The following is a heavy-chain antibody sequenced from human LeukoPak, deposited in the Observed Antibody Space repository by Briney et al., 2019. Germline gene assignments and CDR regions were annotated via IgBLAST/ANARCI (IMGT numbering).Heavy chain of an antibody. V-gene: IGHV3-23*01. D-gene: IGHD1-1*01. CDR3: AKAGGERLAAYWSC. J-gene: IGHJ4*02. Sequence: GGSLRLSCAASGFTFSTYAMNWVRQAPGKGLEWVSAISSSGYSTYYADSVKGRFTISRDNSKNTLYLQMNSLRAEDAAVYYCAKAGGERLAAYWSCWGQGTLVTVSS. CDR2: ISSSGYST. CDR1: GFTFSTYA.